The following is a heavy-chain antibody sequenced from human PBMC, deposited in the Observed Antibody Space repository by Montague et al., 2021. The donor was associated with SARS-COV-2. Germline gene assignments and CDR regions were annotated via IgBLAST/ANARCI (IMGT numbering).Heavy chain of an antibody. CDR2: INHSGSS. CDR1: GGSFTGYY. V-gene: IGHV4-34*01. J-gene: IGHJ3*02. Sequence: SETLSLTCAVYGGSFTGYYWTWIRQPPGKGLEWIGEINHSGSSNYNPSLESRVTMSVDTSKNQFSLRLNSVSAADTVVYYCARGQVTIFGVLIMLPAAGALDIWGQGTMVTVSS. D-gene: IGHD3-3*01. CDR3: ARGQVTIFGVLIMLPAAGALDI.